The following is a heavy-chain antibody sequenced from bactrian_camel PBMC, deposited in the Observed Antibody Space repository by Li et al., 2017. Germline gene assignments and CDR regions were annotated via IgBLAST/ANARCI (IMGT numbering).Heavy chain of an antibody. V-gene: IGHV3S53*01. J-gene: IGHJ4*01. D-gene: IGHD1*01. CDR1: GYRYSTLC. Sequence: VQMVESGGGSVQAGGSLRLSCAASGYRYSTLCMGWFRQAPGKEREEVAIAGRDGSTSHADSVKGRFAISRDNAKNTLYLQMNSLKPEDTAMYYCAADLAFRCAPVGELSRQYRYWGQGTQVTVS. CDR3: AADLAFRCAPVGELSRQYRY. CDR2: AGRDGST.